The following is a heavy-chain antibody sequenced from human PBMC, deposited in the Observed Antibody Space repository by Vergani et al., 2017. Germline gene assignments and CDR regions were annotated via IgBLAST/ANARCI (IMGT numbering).Heavy chain of an antibody. CDR1: GGSFSGYY. CDR3: ARVSGGVDY. J-gene: IGHJ4*02. D-gene: IGHD3-3*01. CDR2: INHSGST. Sequence: QVQLQQWGAGLLKPSETLSLTCAVYGGSFSGYYWSWTRQPPGKGLEWIGEINHSGSTNYNPSLKRRVTISVDTSKNQFSLKLSSVTAADTAVYYCARVSGGVDYWGQGTLVTVSS. V-gene: IGHV4-34*01.